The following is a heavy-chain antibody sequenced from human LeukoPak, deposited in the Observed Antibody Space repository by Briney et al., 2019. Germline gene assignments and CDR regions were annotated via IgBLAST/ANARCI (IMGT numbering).Heavy chain of an antibody. CDR1: GYTLTSYY. D-gene: IGHD6-13*01. CDR2: INPTVGDT. CDR3: ARYGFRSSWQGGWHAFDI. V-gene: IGHV1-46*01. J-gene: IGHJ3*02. Sequence: ASVKASCKASGYTLTSYYMHWVRQAPGQGLEWMGIINPTVGDTIYAQKFQGRVTMTRDMSTSTVYMELSSLRSDDTAVYYCARYGFRSSWQGGWHAFDIWGQGTMVTVSS.